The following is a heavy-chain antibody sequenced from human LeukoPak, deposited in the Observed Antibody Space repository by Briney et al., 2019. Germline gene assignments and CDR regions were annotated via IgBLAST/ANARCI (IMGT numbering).Heavy chain of an antibody. CDR1: GFTFSSYG. CDR3: AKERSSGWYYFDY. V-gene: IGHV3-23*01. Sequence: PGGSLRLSCAASGFTFSSYGMTWVRQAPGKGLEWVSAISGSGGSTFYADSVKGRFTISRDNSKNTLYLQMNSLRAEDTAVYYCAKERSSGWYYFDYWGQGTLVTVSS. D-gene: IGHD6-19*01. CDR2: ISGSGGST. J-gene: IGHJ4*02.